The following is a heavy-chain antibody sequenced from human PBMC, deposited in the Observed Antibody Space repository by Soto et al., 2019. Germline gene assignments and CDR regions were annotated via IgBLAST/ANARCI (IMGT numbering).Heavy chain of an antibody. V-gene: IGHV3-74*01. CDR3: ARDRNWEFDY. J-gene: IGHJ4*02. Sequence: EVQLVESGGGLVQPGGSLRLSCAASGFTFSSYWMHWVRQAPGKGLVWVSRINPDGSSIAYAESVKGRFTISRDNAKNTLYLQMNSLRVEDTAVYYCARDRNWEFDYWGQGSLVTVAS. D-gene: IGHD7-27*01. CDR1: GFTFSSYW. CDR2: INPDGSSI.